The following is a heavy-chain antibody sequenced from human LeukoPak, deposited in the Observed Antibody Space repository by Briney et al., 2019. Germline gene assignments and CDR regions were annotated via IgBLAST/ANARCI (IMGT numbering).Heavy chain of an antibody. CDR1: GGSFSGYY. Sequence: SETLSLTCAVYGGSFSGYYWSWIRQPPGKGLEWIGEINHSGSTNYNPSLKSQVTISVDTSKNQFSLKLSSVTAADTAVYYCARVGDSRVYYFDYWGQGTLVTVSS. CDR3: ARVGDSRVYYFDY. D-gene: IGHD3-22*01. J-gene: IGHJ4*02. CDR2: INHSGST. V-gene: IGHV4-34*01.